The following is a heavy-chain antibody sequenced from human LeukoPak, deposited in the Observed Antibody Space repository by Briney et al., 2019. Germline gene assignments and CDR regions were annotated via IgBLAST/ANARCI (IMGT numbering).Heavy chain of an antibody. Sequence: ASVKVSCKASGYTFTGYYMHWVRQAPGQGLEWMGWINPNSGGTNYAQKFQGRVTMTRDTSISTAYMELSRLRSDDTAVYYCARARNYYDSSGYYHGAFDIWGQGTTVTVSS. J-gene: IGHJ3*02. CDR2: INPNSGGT. D-gene: IGHD3-22*01. CDR3: ARARNYYDSSGYYHGAFDI. V-gene: IGHV1-2*02. CDR1: GYTFTGYY.